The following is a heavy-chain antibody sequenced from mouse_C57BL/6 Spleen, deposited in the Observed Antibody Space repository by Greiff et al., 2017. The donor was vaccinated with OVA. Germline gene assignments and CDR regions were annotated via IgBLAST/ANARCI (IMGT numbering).Heavy chain of an antibody. CDR3: ARYGDYEYYFDY. D-gene: IGHD2-4*01. J-gene: IGHJ2*01. CDR1: GFTFTDYY. V-gene: IGHV7-3*01. Sequence: EVKLMESGGGLVQPGGSLSLSCAASGFTFTDYYMSWVRQPPGKALEWLGFIRNKANGYTTEYSASVKGRFTISRDNSQSILYLQMNALRAEDSATYYCARYGDYEYYFDYWGQGTTLTVSS. CDR2: IRNKANGYTT.